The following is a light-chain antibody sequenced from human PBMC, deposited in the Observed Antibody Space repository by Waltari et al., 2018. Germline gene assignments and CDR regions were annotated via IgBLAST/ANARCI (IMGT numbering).Light chain of an antibody. CDR2: AAS. CDR1: QSVRSK. V-gene: IGKV3-15*01. Sequence: EIVMTQSPVTLSVSPGERATLSCRASQSVRSKLVWYQQKPGQAPRLLFYAASSRDTGIPARFSGSGSGTEFTLTISSLQSEDSAVYYCHQYNDWPWTVGQGTRVEIK. CDR3: HQYNDWPWT. J-gene: IGKJ1*01.